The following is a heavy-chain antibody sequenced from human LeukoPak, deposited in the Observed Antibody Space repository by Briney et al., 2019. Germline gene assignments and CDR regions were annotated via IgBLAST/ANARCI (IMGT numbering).Heavy chain of an antibody. V-gene: IGHV4-4*09. CDR1: GGPITTYY. CDR2: IYTSGST. D-gene: IGHD2-15*01. Sequence: SETLSLTCTVSGGPITTYYWSWIRQPPGKGLEWIGYIYTSGSTNYNPSLRSRVTISVDTSKNQFSLNLSSVTAADTAVYYCARVVLNTRFDPWGQGTLVTVSS. J-gene: IGHJ5*02. CDR3: ARVVLNTRFDP.